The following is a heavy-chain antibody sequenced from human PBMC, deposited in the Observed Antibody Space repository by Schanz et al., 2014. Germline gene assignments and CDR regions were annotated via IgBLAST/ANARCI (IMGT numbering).Heavy chain of an antibody. V-gene: IGHV1-18*01. CDR1: GYTFTSYG. D-gene: IGHD3-3*01. Sequence: QVQLVQSGAEVKKPGASVKVSCKASGYTFTSYGISWVRQAPGQGLEWMGWISAYNGNTKYPQNLQGRVTMTTDTSTSTAYMALTDLRSDDTAVYYCARDRRFFDRDDLYYFDSWGQGTLXTVSS. J-gene: IGHJ4*02. CDR3: ARDRRFFDRDDLYYFDS. CDR2: ISAYNGNT.